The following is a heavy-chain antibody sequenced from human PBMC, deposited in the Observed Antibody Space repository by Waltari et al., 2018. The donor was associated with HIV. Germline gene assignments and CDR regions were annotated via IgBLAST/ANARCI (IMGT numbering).Heavy chain of an antibody. V-gene: IGHV3-30*04. Sequence: QVQLVESGGGVVQPGRSLRPSCAASGFTFSSYAMHWVRQAPGKGLEWVAVISYDGSNKYYADSVKGRFTISRDNSKNTLYLQMNSLRAEDTAVYYCARVVVAATFDYWGQGTLVTVSS. J-gene: IGHJ4*02. CDR3: ARVVVAATFDY. CDR1: GFTFSSYA. CDR2: ISYDGSNK. D-gene: IGHD2-15*01.